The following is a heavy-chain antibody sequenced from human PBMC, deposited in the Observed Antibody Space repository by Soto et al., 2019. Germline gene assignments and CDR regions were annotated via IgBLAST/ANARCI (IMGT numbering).Heavy chain of an antibody. D-gene: IGHD2-2*01. J-gene: IGHJ4*02. V-gene: IGHV4-31*03. CDR3: ARGDCSSTSCYAGNDYFDY. Sequence: SETLSLTCTVSGGSISSGGYYWSWIRQHPGKGLEWIGYIYYSGSTYYNPSLKSRVTISVDTSKNQFSLKLSSVTAADTAVYYCARGDCSSTSCYAGNDYFDYWGQGTLVTVSS. CDR2: IYYSGST. CDR1: GGSISSGGYY.